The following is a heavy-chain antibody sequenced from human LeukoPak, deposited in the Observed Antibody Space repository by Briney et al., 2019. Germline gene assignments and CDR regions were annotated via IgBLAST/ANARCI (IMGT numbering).Heavy chain of an antibody. CDR3: ASGSWLFDP. CDR2: INHSGST. CDR1: GGSFSGYY. V-gene: IGHV4-34*01. D-gene: IGHD5-24*01. J-gene: IGHJ5*02. Sequence: SETLSLTCAVYGGSFSGYYWSWIRQPPGKGLEWIGEINHSGSTNYNPSLKSRVTISVDTSKNQFSLKLSPVTAADTAVYYCASGSWLFDPWGQGTLVTVSS.